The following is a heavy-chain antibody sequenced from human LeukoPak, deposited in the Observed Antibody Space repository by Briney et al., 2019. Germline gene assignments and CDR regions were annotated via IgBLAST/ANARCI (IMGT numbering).Heavy chain of an antibody. Sequence: PSETLSLTCTVSGGSISSYYWSWIRQPPGKGLEWIGYIYYSGSTNYNPSLKSRVTISVDTSKNQFSLKLSSVTAADTAVYYCARDAVGYYYDSSVGGAFDIWGQGTMVTVSS. CDR2: IYYSGST. CDR3: ARDAVGYYYDSSVGGAFDI. CDR1: GGSISSYY. V-gene: IGHV4-59*01. J-gene: IGHJ3*02. D-gene: IGHD3-22*01.